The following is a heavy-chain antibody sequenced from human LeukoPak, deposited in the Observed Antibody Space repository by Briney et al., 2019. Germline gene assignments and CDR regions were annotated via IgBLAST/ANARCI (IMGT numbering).Heavy chain of an antibody. J-gene: IGHJ3*02. CDR3: AREYNDYYDSSGYYRQGAAFDI. D-gene: IGHD3-22*01. Sequence: PSETLSLTCAVYGGSFSGYYWSWIRQPPGKGLEWIGYIYYSGSTNYNPSLKSRVTISVDTSKNQFSLKLSSVTAADTAVYYCAREYNDYYDSSGYYRQGAAFDIWGQGTMVTVSS. V-gene: IGHV4-59*01. CDR2: IYYSGST. CDR1: GGSFSGYY.